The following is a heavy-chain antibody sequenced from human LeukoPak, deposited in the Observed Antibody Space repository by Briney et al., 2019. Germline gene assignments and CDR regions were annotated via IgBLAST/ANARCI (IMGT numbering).Heavy chain of an antibody. CDR2: IRDSGEA. J-gene: IGHJ5*02. D-gene: IGHD3/OR15-3a*01. Sequence: PGGSLRLSCAVSGFRVSDYYMSWVRQAPGQGLEWVGLIRDSGEAFYADFARGRFAISRDESENTLYLQMNSLRVADTAVYFCARDRAANQDWVEFDPWGQGTPVIVSS. CDR3: ARDRAANQDWVEFDP. V-gene: IGHV3-66*03. CDR1: GFRVSDYY.